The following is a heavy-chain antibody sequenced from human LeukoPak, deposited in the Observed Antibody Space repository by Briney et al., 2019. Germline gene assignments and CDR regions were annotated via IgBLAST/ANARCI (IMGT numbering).Heavy chain of an antibody. CDR2: VGTAGKRI. D-gene: IGHD2-2*01. V-gene: IGHV3-11*01. CDR3: AKLVVPAANAVDS. CDR1: AFTLGNYY. Sequence: GGSLRLSCAASAFTLGNYYMRWNRQPQGKWLEWIEYVGTAGKRIDYAESVRGRFTTSRDDAKSSLFLQMDSLTVEDTALYYCAKLVVPAANAVDSWGQGTLVTVSS. J-gene: IGHJ4*02.